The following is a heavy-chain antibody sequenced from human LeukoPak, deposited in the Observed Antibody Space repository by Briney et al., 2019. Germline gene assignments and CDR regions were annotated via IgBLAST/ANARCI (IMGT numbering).Heavy chain of an antibody. Sequence: PGGSLRLSCVAWGFTFNNYPMRWLRQAPGKGLEWVSYIRGSGGTTHYADSVRGRFTISRDNSRNTVYLQMNSLRAEDTAVYYGAKDLGTAQAVDYWGQGTLVTVS. J-gene: IGHJ4*02. CDR2: IRGSGGTT. CDR3: AKDLGTAQAVDY. CDR1: GFTFNNYP. V-gene: IGHV3-23*01.